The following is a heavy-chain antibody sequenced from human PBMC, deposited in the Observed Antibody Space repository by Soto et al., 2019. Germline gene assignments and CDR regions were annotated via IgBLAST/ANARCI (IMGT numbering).Heavy chain of an antibody. D-gene: IGHD3-10*01. J-gene: IGHJ5*02. CDR3: VKAMVRGVIYWFDP. CDR1: GFTFSGSA. Sequence: GGSLRLSCAASGFTFSGSAMNWVRQAPGKGLEYVSAISSNGGSTYYADSVKGRFTISRDNSKNTLYLQMSSLRAEDTAVYYCVKAMVRGVIYWFDPWGQGTLVTVSS. CDR2: ISSNGGST. V-gene: IGHV3-64D*06.